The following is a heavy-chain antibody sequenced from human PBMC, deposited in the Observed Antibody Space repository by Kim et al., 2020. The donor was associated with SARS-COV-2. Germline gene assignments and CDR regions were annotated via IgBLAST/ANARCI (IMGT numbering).Heavy chain of an antibody. J-gene: IGHJ4*02. CDR3: ARVGGSSYFDY. Sequence: TNYAQKLQGRVTMTTDTSTSTAYMELRSLRSDDTAVYYCARVGGSSYFDYWGQGTLVTVSS. D-gene: IGHD2-15*01. V-gene: IGHV1-18*01. CDR2: T.